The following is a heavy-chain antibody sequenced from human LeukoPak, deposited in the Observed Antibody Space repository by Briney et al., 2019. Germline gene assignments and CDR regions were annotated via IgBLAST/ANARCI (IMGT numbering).Heavy chain of an antibody. J-gene: IGHJ4*02. CDR3: AKDRIVLKQPIDY. V-gene: IGHV3-23*01. Sequence: EWSLSLSCAAADFSTSSYAMSGVRQAPGKRVGMVSAVRGSGGNTNSADSVKGPFTISRNNSKNTLYLQTTSLRAEDTAVYYCAKDRIVLKQPIDYGGQGTLVTVPS. D-gene: IGHD3-16*02. CDR1: DFSTSSYA. CDR2: VRGSGGNT.